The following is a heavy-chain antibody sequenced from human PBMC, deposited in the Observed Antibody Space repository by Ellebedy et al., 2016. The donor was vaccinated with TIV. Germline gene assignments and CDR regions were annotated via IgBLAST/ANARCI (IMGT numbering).Heavy chain of an antibody. V-gene: IGHV4-31*03. J-gene: IGHJ4*02. D-gene: IGHD3-3*01. CDR2: IYYSGST. CDR3: ARGAVLRFLEWLFPDY. Sequence: SETLSLTXTVSGGSISSGGYYWSWIRQHPGKGLKWIGYIYYSGSTYYNPSLKSRVTISVDTSKNQFSLKLSSVTAADTAVYYCARGAVLRFLEWLFPDYWGQGTLVTVSS. CDR1: GGSISSGGYY.